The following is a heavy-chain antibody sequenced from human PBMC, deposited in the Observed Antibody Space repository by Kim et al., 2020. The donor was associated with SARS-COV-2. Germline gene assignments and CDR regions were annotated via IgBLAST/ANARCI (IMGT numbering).Heavy chain of an antibody. Sequence: GGSLRLSCAASGFTFSDYYMSWIRQAPGKGLEWVSYISSSGSTIYYADSVKGRFTISRDNAKNSLYLQMNSLRAEDTAVYYCARDKVTTVTRDLDYWGQGTLVTVSS. D-gene: IGHD4-17*01. V-gene: IGHV3-11*01. CDR2: ISSSGSTI. CDR3: ARDKVTTVTRDLDY. J-gene: IGHJ4*02. CDR1: GFTFSDYY.